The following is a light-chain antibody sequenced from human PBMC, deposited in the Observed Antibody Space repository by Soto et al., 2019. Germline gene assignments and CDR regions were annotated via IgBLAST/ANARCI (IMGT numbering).Light chain of an antibody. CDR1: RSVSRD. Sequence: ETVLTQSPATLSVSPGARATLSCRASRSVSRDLAWYQQKPGQVPRLLIYGASTRASGIPARFSGSGSGTEFTLSISTLQTEDFAVYYCQQFGPSPSMYTFGQGTKLEIK. V-gene: IGKV3-15*01. CDR3: QQFGPSPSMYT. J-gene: IGKJ2*01. CDR2: GAS.